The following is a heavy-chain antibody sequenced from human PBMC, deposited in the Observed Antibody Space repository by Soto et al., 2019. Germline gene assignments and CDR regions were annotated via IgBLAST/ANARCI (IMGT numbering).Heavy chain of an antibody. CDR3: ASPRVYADFDY. CDR2: IYYSGST. J-gene: IGHJ4*02. D-gene: IGHD2-8*01. V-gene: IGHV4-39*01. Sequence: QLQLQESGPGLVKPSETLSLTCTVSGGSISSSSYYWGWIRQPPGKGLEWIGSIYYSGSTYYNPSLKSRVTISVDTSKNQFSLKLSSVTAADTAVYYCASPRVYADFDYWGQGTLVTVSS. CDR1: GGSISSSSYY.